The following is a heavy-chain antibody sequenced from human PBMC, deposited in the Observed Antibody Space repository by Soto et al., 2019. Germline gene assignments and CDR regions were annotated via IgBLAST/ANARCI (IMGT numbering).Heavy chain of an antibody. CDR2: INSDGSST. CDR1: GFTFSSYW. CDR3: VRTSLVVAASTREDY. D-gene: IGHD2-15*01. Sequence: PGGSLRLSCAASGFTFSSYWMHWVRQAPGKGLVWVSRINSDGSSTSYADSVKGRFTISRDNAKNTLYLQMNSLRAEDTAVYYCVRTSLVVAASTREDYWGEGTLFPVCS. J-gene: IGHJ4*02. V-gene: IGHV3-74*01.